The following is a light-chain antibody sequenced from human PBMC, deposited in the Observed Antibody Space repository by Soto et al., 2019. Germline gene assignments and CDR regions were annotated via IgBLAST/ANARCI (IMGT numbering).Light chain of an antibody. J-gene: IGLJ1*01. Sequence: QSALPQPASVSGSPGQAITICCTGTSSDVGSYNLVSWYQQHPGKAPKLMIYEGSKRPSGVSNRFSGSKSGNTASLTISGLQAENEADYYCCSYAGSSTYVFGTGTKVTVL. V-gene: IGLV2-23*01. CDR2: EGS. CDR3: CSYAGSSTYV. CDR1: SSDVGSYNL.